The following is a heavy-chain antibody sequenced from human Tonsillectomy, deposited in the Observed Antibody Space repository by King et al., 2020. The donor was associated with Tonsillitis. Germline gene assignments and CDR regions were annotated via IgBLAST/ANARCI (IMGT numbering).Heavy chain of an antibody. D-gene: IGHD3-3*01. CDR1: GGSISSYY. CDR3: ARAPHGSGYGMDV. V-gene: IGHV4-4*07. CDR2: IYISGST. J-gene: IGHJ6*02. Sequence: VQLQESGPGLVKPSETLSLTCTVSGGSISSYYWSWIRQPAGKGLEWIGRIYISGSTNNNPSLKSRVTMSVETSKNQFSLKGSSVTAADTAVYYCARAPHGSGYGMDVWGQGTTVTVSS.